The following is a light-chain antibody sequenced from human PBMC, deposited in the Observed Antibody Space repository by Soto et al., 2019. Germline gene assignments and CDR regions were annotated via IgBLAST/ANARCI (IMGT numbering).Light chain of an antibody. V-gene: IGKV3-20*01. Sequence: EIVLTQSPGTLSLSPGERATLSCRASQSVSSSYLAWYQQKTGQAPRLLIYGTSTMATGITDRFIGSGSGKDFTVTISRLEPEDFAVYYCQQYGSSPLGTFGQGTKRESK. CDR3: QQYGSSPLGT. CDR2: GTS. CDR1: QSVSSSY. J-gene: IGKJ2*02.